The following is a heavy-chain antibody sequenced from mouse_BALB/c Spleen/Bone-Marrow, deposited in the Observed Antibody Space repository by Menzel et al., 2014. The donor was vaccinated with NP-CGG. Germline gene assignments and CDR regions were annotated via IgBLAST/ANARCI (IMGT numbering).Heavy chain of an antibody. J-gene: IGHJ3*01. V-gene: IGHV14-3*02. Sequence: SGAELVKPGASVKLSCTASGFNIKDTYMHWVKQRPEQGLEWIGRIDPANGNTKYDPKFQGKATITADTSSNTAYLQLSSLTSEDTAVYYCANYYYGSSLFAYCGQGTLVTVSA. D-gene: IGHD1-1*01. CDR3: ANYYYGSSLFAY. CDR1: GFNIKDTY. CDR2: IDPANGNT.